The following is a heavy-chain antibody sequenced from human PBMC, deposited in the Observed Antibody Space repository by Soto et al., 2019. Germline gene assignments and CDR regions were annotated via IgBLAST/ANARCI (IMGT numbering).Heavy chain of an antibody. CDR3: AKKYGSEYYYYYMDV. V-gene: IGHV3-23*01. J-gene: IGHJ6*03. D-gene: IGHD4-17*01. Sequence: GGSLRLSCAASGFTFSSYAMSWVRQAPGKGLEWVSAISGSGGSTYYADSVKGRFTISRDNSKNTLYLQMNSLRAEDTAVYYCAKKYGSEYYYYYMDVWGQGTTVTVSS. CDR1: GFTFSSYA. CDR2: ISGSGGST.